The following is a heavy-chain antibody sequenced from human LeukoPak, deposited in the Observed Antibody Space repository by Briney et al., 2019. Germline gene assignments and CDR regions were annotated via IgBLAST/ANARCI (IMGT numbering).Heavy chain of an antibody. CDR2: IWYDGSNK. CDR1: GFTFSSYG. CDR3: ARDAVYSSSWQYY. V-gene: IGHV3-33*01. D-gene: IGHD6-13*01. Sequence: PGGSLRFPCAASGFTFSSYGMHWVRQAPGKGLEWVAVIWYDGSNKYYADSVKGRFTISRDNSKNTLYLQMNSLRAEDTAVYYCARDAVYSSSWQYYWGQGTLVTVSS. J-gene: IGHJ4*02.